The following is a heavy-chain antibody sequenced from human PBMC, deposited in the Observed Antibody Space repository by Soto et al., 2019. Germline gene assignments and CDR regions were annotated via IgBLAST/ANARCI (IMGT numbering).Heavy chain of an antibody. Sequence: GSLRHSWTVSGVTVMNYAINWVRQAPGNGPEWVSSLSGSGGTTYYADSVKGRFIISRDNSKNTLYLLMNSLRAEDTALYYCAKQRADYGSGADTFYFDYWGQGALVTVSS. CDR1: GVTVMNYA. CDR3: AKQRADYGSGADTFYFDY. CDR2: LSGSGGTT. V-gene: IGHV3-23*01. J-gene: IGHJ4*02. D-gene: IGHD3-10*01.